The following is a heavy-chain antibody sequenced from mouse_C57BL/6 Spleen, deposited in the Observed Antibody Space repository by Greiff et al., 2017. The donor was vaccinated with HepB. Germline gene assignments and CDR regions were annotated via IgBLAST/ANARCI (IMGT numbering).Heavy chain of an antibody. CDR3: ARRWYYGSSLYYFDY. J-gene: IGHJ2*01. Sequence: QVQLQQPGAELVRPGSSVKLSCKASGYTFTSYWMHWVKQRPIQGLEWIGNIDPSDSETHYNQKFKDKATLTVDKSSSTAYMQLSSLTSEDSAVYYCARRWYYGSSLYYFDYWGQGTTLTVSS. D-gene: IGHD1-1*01. CDR2: IDPSDSET. CDR1: GYTFTSYW. V-gene: IGHV1-52*01.